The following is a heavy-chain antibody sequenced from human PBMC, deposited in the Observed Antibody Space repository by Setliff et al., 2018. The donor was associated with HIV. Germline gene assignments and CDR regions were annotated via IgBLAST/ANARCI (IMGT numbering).Heavy chain of an antibody. D-gene: IGHD1-1*01. J-gene: IGHJ4*02. CDR2: IVPLFGTT. CDR3: ATRGRDLGFDY. CDR1: GDSLSNYV. Sequence: EASVKVSCKASGDSLSNYVITWVRRAPGQGLEWMGGIVPLFGTTNYAQNFQGRLTITTDQIMTTAYMELTSLRSEDTAVYYCATRGRDLGFDYWGQGTLVTVSS. V-gene: IGHV1-69*05.